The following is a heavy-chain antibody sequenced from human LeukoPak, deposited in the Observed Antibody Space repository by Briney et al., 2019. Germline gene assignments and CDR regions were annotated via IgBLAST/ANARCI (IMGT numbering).Heavy chain of an antibody. CDR2: IKQDGSEK. CDR1: AFTFSSYW. J-gene: IGHJ6*03. D-gene: IGHD1-1*01. CDR3: ARRNWNDERYYYYYMDV. V-gene: IGHV3-7*01. Sequence: GGSLRLSCAASAFTFSSYWMSWVRQAPGKGLEWVANIKQDGSEKYYVDSVKGRFTISRDNAKNSLYLQMNSLRAEDTAVYYCARRNWNDERYYYYYMDVWGKGTTVTVSS.